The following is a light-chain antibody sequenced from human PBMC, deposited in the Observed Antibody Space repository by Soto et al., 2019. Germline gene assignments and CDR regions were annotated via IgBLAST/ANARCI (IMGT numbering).Light chain of an antibody. J-gene: IGLJ2*01. CDR3: TSYSSGSTHVI. CDR2: DVD. CDR1: SSDIGDYDY. V-gene: IGLV2-14*03. Sequence: QSALTQPASVSGSPGQSITLSCTGTSSDIGDYDYVSWYQRHPGTAPKLIIYDVDNRPSGVSDRFSGSKSGNTASLTISGLQDEDEADYYGTSYSSGSTHVIFGGGTKLTVL.